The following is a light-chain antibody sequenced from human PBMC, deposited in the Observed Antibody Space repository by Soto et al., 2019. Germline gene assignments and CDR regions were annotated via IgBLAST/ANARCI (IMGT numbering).Light chain of an antibody. Sequence: QSVLTQPPSVSGAPGQRVTISCTGSSSNIGAGYDVHWYQQLPGTAPKLLIYGNSNRPSGVPDRFSGSKSGTSASLAITGLQAEDEADYYCQSYDSSGVVFGGATKLTVL. CDR2: GNS. J-gene: IGLJ2*01. V-gene: IGLV1-40*01. CDR3: QSYDSSGVV. CDR1: SSNIGAGYD.